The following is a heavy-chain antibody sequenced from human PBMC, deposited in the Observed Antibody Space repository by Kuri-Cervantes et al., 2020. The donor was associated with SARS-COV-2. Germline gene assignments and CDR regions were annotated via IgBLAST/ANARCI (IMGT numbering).Heavy chain of an antibody. CDR2: MNPNSGNT. J-gene: IGHJ6*03. V-gene: IGHV1-8*03. CDR1: GYTFTSYD. Sequence: ASVKVSCKASGYTFTSYDINWVRQATGQGLEWMGWMNPNSGNTGYAQKFQGRVTITADKSTRTAYMELSSLRSEDTAVFYCARATNYDFYMDVWGKGTTVTVSS. D-gene: IGHD3-3*01. CDR3: ARATNYDFYMDV.